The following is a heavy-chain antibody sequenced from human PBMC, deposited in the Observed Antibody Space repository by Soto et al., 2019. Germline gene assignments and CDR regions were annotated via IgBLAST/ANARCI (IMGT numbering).Heavy chain of an antibody. V-gene: IGHV4-34*01. D-gene: IGHD2-15*01. CDR3: ARGRGYCSGGSCYSDLSGVKAMSY. CDR1: GGSFSGYY. J-gene: IGHJ4*02. CDR2: INHSGST. Sequence: PSETLSLTCAVYGGSFSGYYWSWIRQPPGKGLEWIGEINHSGSTNYNPSLKSRVTISVDTSKNQFSLKLSSVTAADTAVYYCARGRGYCSGGSCYSDLSGVKAMSYWGQGTLVTVSS.